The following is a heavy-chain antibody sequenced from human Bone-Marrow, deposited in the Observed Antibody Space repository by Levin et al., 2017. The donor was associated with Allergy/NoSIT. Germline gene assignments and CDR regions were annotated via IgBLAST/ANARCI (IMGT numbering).Heavy chain of an antibody. Sequence: SQTLSLTCTVSGGSISSGDYYWRWIRQPPGKGLEWIGYIYYSGSTYYNPSLKSRVTISVDTSKNQFSLKLSSVTAADTAVYYCARGELRFERFDPWGQGTLVTVSS. D-gene: IGHD3-3*01. V-gene: IGHV4-30-4*01. J-gene: IGHJ5*02. CDR3: ARGELRFERFDP. CDR1: GGSISSGDYY. CDR2: IYYSGST.